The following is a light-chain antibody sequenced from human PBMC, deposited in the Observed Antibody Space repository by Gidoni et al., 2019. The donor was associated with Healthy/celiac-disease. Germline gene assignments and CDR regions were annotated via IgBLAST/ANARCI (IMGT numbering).Light chain of an antibody. Sequence: DIQMTQSPSSLSASVGDRVTITCRASQSISSYLYWYQQKPGKAPKLLIYAASSLDSGVPSRFSGSGSGTDFTLTISSLQPEDFATYYCQQSYNTPLTFGQGTRLEIK. CDR3: QQSYNTPLT. V-gene: IGKV1-39*01. CDR1: QSISSY. J-gene: IGKJ5*01. CDR2: AAS.